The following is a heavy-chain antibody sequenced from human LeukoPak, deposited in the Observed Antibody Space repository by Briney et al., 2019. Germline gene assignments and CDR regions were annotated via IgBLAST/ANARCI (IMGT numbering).Heavy chain of an antibody. CDR2: INPNNGDT. J-gene: IGHJ4*02. Sequence: VASVKVSCKASGYTFTAQYMHWVRQAPGQGLEWMGWINPNNGDTKYAQSFLGRVTMTRDTSTITAYMELSSLRSDDTAVYFCASYPRSIPTPPFDYWGQGTLVTVSS. CDR3: ASYPRSIPTPPFDY. CDR1: GYTFTAQY. D-gene: IGHD2-21*01. V-gene: IGHV1-2*02.